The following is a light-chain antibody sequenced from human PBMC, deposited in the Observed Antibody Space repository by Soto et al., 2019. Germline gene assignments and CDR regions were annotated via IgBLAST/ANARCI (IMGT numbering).Light chain of an antibody. J-gene: IGKJ1*01. CDR1: QSVTQS. Sequence: EIVLTQSPGTLSLSPGERATLSCRASQSVTQSLAWYQQKPGQAPRLLIYGASSRATGIPDRFSGSGSGTDFTLTISRLEPEDFAVYYCQQYGGSPRTCGQGTKVE. CDR2: GAS. V-gene: IGKV3-20*01. CDR3: QQYGGSPRT.